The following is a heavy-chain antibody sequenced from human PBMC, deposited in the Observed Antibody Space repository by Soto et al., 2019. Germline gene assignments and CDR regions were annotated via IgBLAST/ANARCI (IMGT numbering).Heavy chain of an antibody. V-gene: IGHV3-30-3*01. CDR3: ARDHYGDSPDYNWFDP. Sequence: HPGGSLRLSCAASGFIFSSYAMHWVRQAPGKGLEWVAVISYDGSNKYYADSVKGRFTISRDNSKNTLYLQMNSLRAEDTAVYYCARDHYGDSPDYNWFDPWGQGTLVTVSS. J-gene: IGHJ5*02. D-gene: IGHD4-17*01. CDR2: ISYDGSNK. CDR1: GFIFSSYA.